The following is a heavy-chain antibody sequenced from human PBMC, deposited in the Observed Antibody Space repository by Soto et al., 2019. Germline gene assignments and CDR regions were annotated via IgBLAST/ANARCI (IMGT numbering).Heavy chain of an antibody. D-gene: IGHD3-22*01. Sequence: ASVKVSCKASGYTFTSYGISWVRQAPGQGLEWMGWISAYNGNTNYAQKLQGRVTMTTDTSTSTAYMELRSLRSDDTAVYYCARDIITMIDLPFDYWGQGPLVTVSS. J-gene: IGHJ4*02. V-gene: IGHV1-18*04. CDR2: ISAYNGNT. CDR1: GYTFTSYG. CDR3: ARDIITMIDLPFDY.